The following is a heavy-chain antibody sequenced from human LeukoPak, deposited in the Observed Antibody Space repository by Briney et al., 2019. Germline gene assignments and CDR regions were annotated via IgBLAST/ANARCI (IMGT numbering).Heavy chain of an antibody. CDR2: ISWNSGSI. CDR1: GFTFDDYA. D-gene: IGHD2/OR15-2a*01. V-gene: IGHV3-9*03. CDR3: ARHYCNSSNCYHDAFDI. J-gene: IGHJ3*02. Sequence: GGSLRLSCAASGFTFDDYAMHWVRQAPGKGLEWVSGISWNSGSIGYADSVKGRFTISRDNAKNSLYLQMNSLRAEDMALYYCARHYCNSSNCYHDAFDIWGQGTMVTVSS.